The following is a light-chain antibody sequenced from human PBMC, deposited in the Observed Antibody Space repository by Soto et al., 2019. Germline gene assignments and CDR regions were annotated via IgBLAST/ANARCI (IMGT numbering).Light chain of an antibody. CDR3: CSYAGSYTL. CDR1: SSDVGGYNF. V-gene: IGLV2-11*01. J-gene: IGLJ2*01. CDR2: DVS. Sequence: QSALTQPRSVPGSPGQSVTISCTGTSSDVGGYNFVSWYQQHPGKVPKLMIYDVSQRPSGVPDRFSASKSGNTASLTISGLQAEDEADYYCCSYAGSYTLFGGGTKLTVL.